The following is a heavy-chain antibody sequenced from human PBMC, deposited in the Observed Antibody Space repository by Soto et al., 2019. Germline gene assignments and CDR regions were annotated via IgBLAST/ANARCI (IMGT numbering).Heavy chain of an antibody. CDR2: INPNTGGT. V-gene: IGHV1-2*02. Sequence: ASVKVSCKASGYTFTGYYMHWVRQAPGQGLEWLGWINPNTGGTNYAQKFQGRVTMTRDTSLSTTYMELTSLTSDDTAVYYCAREHAGFGDYWGPGTLVTVSS. J-gene: IGHJ4*02. CDR1: GYTFTGYY. D-gene: IGHD3-16*01. CDR3: AREHAGFGDY.